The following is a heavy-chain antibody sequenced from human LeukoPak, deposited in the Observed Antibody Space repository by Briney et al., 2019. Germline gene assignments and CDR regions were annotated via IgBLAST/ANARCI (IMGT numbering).Heavy chain of an antibody. D-gene: IGHD5-18*01. CDR3: ARDRGPGYSYGVLDY. Sequence: PGRSLRLSCAASGFTFSSYCMHWVRQAPGKGLGWMAVMWYDGSNKYYADSVKGRFSISRDNSKNTLYLQMNSLRAEDTAVYYCARDRGPGYSYGVLDYWGQGTLVTVSS. CDR1: GFTFSSYC. J-gene: IGHJ4*02. V-gene: IGHV3-33*01. CDR2: MWYDGSNK.